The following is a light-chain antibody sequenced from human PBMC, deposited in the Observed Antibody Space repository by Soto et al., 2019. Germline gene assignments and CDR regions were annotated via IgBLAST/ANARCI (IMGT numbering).Light chain of an antibody. CDR2: KAS. J-gene: IGKJ2*01. V-gene: IGKV1-5*03. Sequence: DIQLTQFPSTLSPSVGDRVTITCRASQSISSWLAWYQQKPGNAPKLLIYKASILQSGVPSRFSGSGSGTEFTLTISTLQPDDFATYYCQQYNSYPHTFGQGTKLEIK. CDR3: QQYNSYPHT. CDR1: QSISSW.